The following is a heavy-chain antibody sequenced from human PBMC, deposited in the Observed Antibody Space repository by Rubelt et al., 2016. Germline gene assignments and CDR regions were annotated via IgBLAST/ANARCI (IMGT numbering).Heavy chain of an antibody. Sequence: QVQLVQSGAEVKKPGASVKVSCKASGYTFTSYYMHWVRQAPGQGLEWMGWINTNTGNPTYAQGFTGRFVFSLGTSVSTAYLQISSLKAEDTAVYYCARVIAAAGRDGNYFDYWGQGTLVTVSS. D-gene: IGHD6-13*01. CDR2: INTNTGNP. CDR3: ARVIAAAGRDGNYFDY. CDR1: GYTFTSYY. J-gene: IGHJ4*02. V-gene: IGHV7-4-1*02.